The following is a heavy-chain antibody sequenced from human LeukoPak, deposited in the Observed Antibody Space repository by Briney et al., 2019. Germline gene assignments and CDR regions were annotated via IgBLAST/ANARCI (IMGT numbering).Heavy chain of an antibody. V-gene: IGHV4-4*07. J-gene: IGHJ4*02. CDR2: IYTSGST. CDR1: GGSISSYY. D-gene: IGHD3-22*01. CDR3: ARHSLYYDSSGYHDY. Sequence: SETLSLTRTVSGGSISSYYWSWIRQPAGKGLEWIGRIYTSGSTNYNPSLKSRVTMSVDTSKNQFSLKLSSVTAADTAVYYCARHSLYYDSSGYHDYWGQGTLVTVSS.